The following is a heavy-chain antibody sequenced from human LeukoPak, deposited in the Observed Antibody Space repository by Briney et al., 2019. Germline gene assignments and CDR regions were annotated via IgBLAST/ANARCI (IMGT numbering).Heavy chain of an antibody. CDR2: IKSKTDGGTT. D-gene: IGHD1-7*01. J-gene: IGHJ4*02. CDR1: GFTFSSYA. CDR3: TTDPKLELSVL. Sequence: GGSLRLSCAASGFTFSSYAMSWVRQAPGKGLEWVGRIKSKTDGGTTDYAAPVKGRFTISRDDSKNTLYLQMNSLKTEDTAVYYCTTDPKLELSVLWGQGTLVTVSS. V-gene: IGHV3-15*01.